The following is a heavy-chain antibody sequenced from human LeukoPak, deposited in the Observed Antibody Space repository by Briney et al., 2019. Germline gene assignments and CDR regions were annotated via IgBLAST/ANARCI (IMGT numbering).Heavy chain of an antibody. CDR3: AKDPGVVPAHYFDY. Sequence: GGSLRLSCAASGFTVSTNYMSWVRQAPGKGLEWASGTGSTGVSTFYADSVKGRFTVSRDNSKNTLSLQMNSLRAEDTAVYYCAKDPGVVPAHYFDYWGQGTLVTVSS. V-gene: IGHV3-23*01. D-gene: IGHD2-2*01. CDR2: TGSTGVST. CDR1: GFTVSTNY. J-gene: IGHJ4*02.